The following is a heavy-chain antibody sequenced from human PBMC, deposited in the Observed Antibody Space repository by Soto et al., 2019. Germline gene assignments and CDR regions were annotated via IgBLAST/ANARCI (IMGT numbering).Heavy chain of an antibody. Sequence: ASVKVSCKASGYTFTSYGISWVRQAPGQGLEWMGWISAYNGNTNYAQKLQGRVTMTTDTSTSTAYMELRSLRSDDTAVYYCARDGRYIDWLLPHWFDPWGQGTLVTVSS. CDR2: ISAYNGNT. D-gene: IGHD3-9*01. CDR1: GYTFTSYG. V-gene: IGHV1-18*01. CDR3: ARDGRYIDWLLPHWFDP. J-gene: IGHJ5*02.